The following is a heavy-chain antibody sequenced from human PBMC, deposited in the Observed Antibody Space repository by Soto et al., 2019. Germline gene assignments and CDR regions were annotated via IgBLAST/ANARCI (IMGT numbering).Heavy chain of an antibody. CDR2: INPNSGGT. J-gene: IGHJ6*02. CDR3: ARGNGLLFRIVVAPDYYYYGMDV. D-gene: IGHD2-21*01. Sequence: QVQLVQSGAEVKKPGASVKVSCKASGYTFTGYYMHWVRQAPGQGLEWMGWINPNSGGTNYAQKFQGWVTMTRDTSISTAYMELSRLRSDDTAVYYCARGNGLLFRIVVAPDYYYYGMDVWGQGTTVTVSS. V-gene: IGHV1-2*04. CDR1: GYTFTGYY.